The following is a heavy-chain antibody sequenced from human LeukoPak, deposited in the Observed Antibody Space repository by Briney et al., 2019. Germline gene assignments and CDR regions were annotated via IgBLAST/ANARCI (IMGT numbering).Heavy chain of an antibody. CDR2: IYYSGSN. V-gene: IGHV4-59*08. D-gene: IGHD5-24*01. Sequence: SETLSLTCTVSGGSISIYYWSWIRPPPGKGLEWIGYIYYSGSNNYNPSLKSRVTLSVDTSKNQFSLKLSTVTAADTAVYYCARRLGGYNYWGQGTLVTVSS. J-gene: IGHJ4*02. CDR3: ARRLGGYNY. CDR1: GGSISIYY.